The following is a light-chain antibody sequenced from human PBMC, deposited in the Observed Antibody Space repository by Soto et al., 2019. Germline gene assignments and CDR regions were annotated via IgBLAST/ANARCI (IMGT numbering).Light chain of an antibody. J-gene: IGKJ3*01. Sequence: EIVLRQSPATVALSPEERATLSCRASQSVSSYLAWYQQKPGQAPRLLIYDASNRATGIPARFSGSGSGTDFTLTISSLEPEDFAVYYCQQRSNWPTFGPRTKVDIK. V-gene: IGKV3-11*01. CDR3: QQRSNWPT. CDR1: QSVSSY. CDR2: DAS.